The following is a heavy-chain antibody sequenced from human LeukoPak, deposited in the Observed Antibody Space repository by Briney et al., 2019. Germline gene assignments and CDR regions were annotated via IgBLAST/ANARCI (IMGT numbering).Heavy chain of an antibody. V-gene: IGHV1-18*01. CDR3: ARDTGYTAMVTFDP. J-gene: IGHJ5*02. Sequence: ASVKVSCKASGYTFTSYGISWVRQAPGQGLEWMGWISAYNVNTNYAQKLQGRVTMTTDTSTSTAYMELRSLRSDDTAVYYCARDTGYTAMVTFDPWGQGTLVTVSS. CDR1: GYTFTSYG. CDR2: ISAYNVNT. D-gene: IGHD5-18*01.